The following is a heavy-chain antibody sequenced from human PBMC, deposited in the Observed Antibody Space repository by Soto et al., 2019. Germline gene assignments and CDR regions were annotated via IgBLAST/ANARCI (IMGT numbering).Heavy chain of an antibody. CDR3: VRGWGSGVHLRCLDL. D-gene: IGHD6-19*01. J-gene: IGHJ3*01. CDR1: GFTFRQYG. V-gene: IGHV3-33*01. CDR2: IFYDGFNE. Sequence: QVQLVESGGGVVQPGTSLRLSCAASGFTFRQYGMHWVRQAPGKGLEWVAVIFYDGFNEYYADSVRGRFTVSRDNSGNRVYLQMNSLRVEDTAVYYGVRGWGSGVHLRCLDLWGQGTAVVVSS.